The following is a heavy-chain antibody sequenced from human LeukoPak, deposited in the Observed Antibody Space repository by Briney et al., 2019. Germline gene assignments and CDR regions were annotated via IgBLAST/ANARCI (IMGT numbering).Heavy chain of an antibody. J-gene: IGHJ3*02. CDR1: GYTFTSYD. D-gene: IGHD1-26*01. CDR3: ARVGDGSNYEPSLFAFDI. V-gene: IGHV1-8*03. Sequence: ASVKVSCKASGYTFTSYDINWVRQATGQGLEWMGWMNPNSGNTGYAQKFQGRVTITRNTSISTAYMELSSLRSEDTAVYYCARVGDGSNYEPSLFAFDIWGQGTMVTVSS. CDR2: MNPNSGNT.